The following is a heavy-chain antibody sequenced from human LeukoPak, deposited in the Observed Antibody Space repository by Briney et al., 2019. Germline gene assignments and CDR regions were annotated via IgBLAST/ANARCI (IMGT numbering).Heavy chain of an antibody. V-gene: IGHV1-69*13. CDR1: GGTFSSYA. CDR3: AREAYDDYETFDY. D-gene: IGHD4-17*01. J-gene: IGHJ4*02. Sequence: GASVKVSCKASGGTFSSYAISWVRQAPGQGLEWMGGIIPIFGTANYAQKFQGRVTITADESTSTAYMELSSLRSEDTAVYYCAREAYDDYETFDYWGQGTLVAVSS. CDR2: IIPIFGTA.